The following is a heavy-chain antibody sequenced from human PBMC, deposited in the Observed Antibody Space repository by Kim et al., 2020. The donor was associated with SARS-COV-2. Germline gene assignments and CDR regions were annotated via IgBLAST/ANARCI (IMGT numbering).Heavy chain of an antibody. CDR2: IIPIFGTA. J-gene: IGHJ4*02. CDR3: AATMEYSSSSRPFDY. Sequence: SVKVSCKASGGTFSSYAISWVRQAPGQGLEWMGGIIPIFGTANYAQKFQGRVTITADESTSTAYMELSSLRSEDTAVYYCAATMEYSSSSRPFDYWGQGTLVTVSS. V-gene: IGHV1-69*13. CDR1: GGTFSSYA. D-gene: IGHD6-6*01.